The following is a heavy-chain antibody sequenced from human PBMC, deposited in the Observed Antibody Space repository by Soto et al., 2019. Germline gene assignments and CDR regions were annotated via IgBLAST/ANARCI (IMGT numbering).Heavy chain of an antibody. CDR2: INPYNANT. J-gene: IGHJ3*02. V-gene: IGHV1-18*04. CDR3: ARHRVAGIWGEAIDI. CDR1: GYTFTNHG. Sequence: QVQLVQSGTEVKKPGASVKVSCKTSGYTFTNHGINWVRQAPGQGLEWMGWINPYNANTNYAQKLQGPVTMTTETSTTTTYMDLRSLTSNDTAVYYCARHRVAGIWGEAIDIWGQGTVVTVSS. D-gene: IGHD3-16*01.